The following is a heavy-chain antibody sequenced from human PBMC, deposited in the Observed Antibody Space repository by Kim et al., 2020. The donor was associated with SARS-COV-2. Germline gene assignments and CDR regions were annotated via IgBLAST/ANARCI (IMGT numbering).Heavy chain of an antibody. CDR3: ASLGLGELDQGRDY. CDR1: GFTFSSYW. V-gene: IGHV3-74*01. J-gene: IGHJ4*02. D-gene: IGHD1-1*01. Sequence: GGSLRLSCAASGFTFSSYWMHWVRQAPGKGLVWVSRINSDGSSTSYADSVKGRFTISRDNAKNTLYLQMNSLRAEDTAVYYGASLGLGELDQGRDYWGQGTLVTVSS. CDR2: INSDGSST.